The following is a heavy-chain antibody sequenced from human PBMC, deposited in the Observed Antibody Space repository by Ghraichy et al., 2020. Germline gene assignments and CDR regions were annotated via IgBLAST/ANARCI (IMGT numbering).Heavy chain of an antibody. V-gene: IGHV4-39*01. D-gene: IGHD6-6*01. CDR1: GGSISSSDFY. CDR2: VYYSGTT. CDR3: ARIPARGIGVFCAHDY. J-gene: IGHJ4*02. Sequence: SETLSLTCTVSGGSISSSDFYWGWIRQPPGKGLEWIGSVYYSGTTYYNPSIKSRVTISVDTSKNQFSLKLSSVTAADTAVYFCARIPARGIGVFCAHDYWGQGTLVTASS.